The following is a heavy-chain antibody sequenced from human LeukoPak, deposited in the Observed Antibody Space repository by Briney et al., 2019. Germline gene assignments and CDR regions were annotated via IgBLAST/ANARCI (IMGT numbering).Heavy chain of an antibody. CDR2: IYYSGST. CDR1: GGSISSYY. J-gene: IGHJ1*01. V-gene: IGHV4-59*01. Sequence: SETLSLTCTVSGGSISSYYWNWIRQPPGKGLEWIGYIYYSGSTNYKPSLKSRVTMSLNASENQFSLKLSSVTAADTAIYYCASHSATWYFQHWGQGTPVTVSS. CDR3: ASHSATWYFQH. D-gene: IGHD6-13*01.